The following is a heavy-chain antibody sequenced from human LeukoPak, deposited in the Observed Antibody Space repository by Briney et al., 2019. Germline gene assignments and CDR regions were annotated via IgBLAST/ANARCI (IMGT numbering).Heavy chain of an antibody. Sequence: GGSLRLSCAASGFTFSSCAMSWVRQAPGKGLEWVSSIGGGGGTTHYADSVKGRFTISRDNPKNTLYLQMNSLRAEDTAVYYCAKSPGYWAHDNWGQGTLVIVSS. CDR3: AKSPGYWAHDN. D-gene: IGHD2-8*02. J-gene: IGHJ4*02. CDR2: IGGGGGTT. CDR1: GFTFSSCA. V-gene: IGHV3-23*01.